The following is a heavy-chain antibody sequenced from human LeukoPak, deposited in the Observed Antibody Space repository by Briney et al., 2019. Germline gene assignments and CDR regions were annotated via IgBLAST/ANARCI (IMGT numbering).Heavy chain of an antibody. Sequence: SETLSLTCTVSGGSISSSSYYWGWIRQPPGKGLEWIGYIYYSGSTKYNPSLKSRVIISVDTSKNQFSLKLSSVTAADTAIYYCARVISHGYSDSWGQGTLVTVSS. V-gene: IGHV4-61*05. D-gene: IGHD3-16*02. J-gene: IGHJ4*02. CDR3: ARVISHGYSDS. CDR1: GGSISSSSYY. CDR2: IYYSGST.